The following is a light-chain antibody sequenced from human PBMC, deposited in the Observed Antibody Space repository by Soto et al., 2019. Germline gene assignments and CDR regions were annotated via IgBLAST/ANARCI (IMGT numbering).Light chain of an antibody. CDR1: QSVRSSY. V-gene: IGKV3-20*01. J-gene: IGKJ1*01. Sequence: EIVLTQSPGTLSLSPGERATLSCRASQSVRSSYLAWYQQKPGQAPRLLIYGASSRATGIPDRFSGSGSGTDFTLTISRLEPEDFAVYYCQQYENLPRTFGQGTKVEIK. CDR3: QQYENLPRT. CDR2: GAS.